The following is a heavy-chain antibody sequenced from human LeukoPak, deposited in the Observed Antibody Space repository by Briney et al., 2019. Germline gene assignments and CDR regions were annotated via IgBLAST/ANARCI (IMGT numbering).Heavy chain of an antibody. J-gene: IGHJ5*02. Sequence: SETLSLTCTVSAYSISSGTYYWTWIRQPAGEGLEWIGRMAVNGRTNYNPSLKSRLTMSVNTSQNQFSLRLTSVTAADTAFYYCARGDYDYLSGTYSFDLWGQGIRVTVSS. CDR1: AYSISSGTYY. CDR2: MAVNGRT. CDR3: ARGDYDYLSGTYSFDL. V-gene: IGHV4-61*02. D-gene: IGHD3-16*01.